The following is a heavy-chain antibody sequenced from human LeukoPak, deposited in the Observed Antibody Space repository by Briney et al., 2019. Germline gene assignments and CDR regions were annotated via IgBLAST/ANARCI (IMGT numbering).Heavy chain of an antibody. V-gene: IGHV1-69*04. CDR2: IIPILGIA. Sequence: SVKVSCKASGGTFISYAISWVRQAPGQGLEWMGRIIPILGIANYAQKFQGRVTITADKSTSTAYMELSSLRSEDTAVYYCARDPTYGDSPYGGYWGQGTLVTVSS. D-gene: IGHD4-17*01. J-gene: IGHJ4*02. CDR3: ARDPTYGDSPYGGY. CDR1: GGTFISYA.